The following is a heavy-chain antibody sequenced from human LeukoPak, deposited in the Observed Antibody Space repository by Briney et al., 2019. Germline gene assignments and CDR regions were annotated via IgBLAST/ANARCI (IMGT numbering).Heavy chain of an antibody. J-gene: IGHJ4*02. Sequence: GGSLRLSCAASGFTFDDYAMHWVRQAPGKGLEWVSGISWNGGSIGYADSVKGRFTISRDNAKNSLYLQMNSLRAEDTALYYCAKDIRLSVAAAGTGFDYWGQGTLVTVSS. CDR1: GFTFDDYA. V-gene: IGHV3-9*01. CDR2: ISWNGGSI. D-gene: IGHD6-13*01. CDR3: AKDIRLSVAAAGTGFDY.